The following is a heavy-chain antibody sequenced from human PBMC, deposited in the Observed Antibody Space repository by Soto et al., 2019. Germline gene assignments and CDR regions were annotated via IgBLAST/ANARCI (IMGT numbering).Heavy chain of an antibody. J-gene: IGHJ4*02. V-gene: IGHV4-38-2*02. D-gene: IGHD3-10*01. CDR2: IYHSGST. CDR3: AREDQGDYYGSGSYPSFDY. CDR1: GYSISSGYY. Sequence: SETLSLTCGVSGYSISSGYYWGCIRQPPGKRLEWIGSIYHSGSTYYNPSLKSRVTISVDTSKNQFSLKLSSVTAADTAVYYCAREDQGDYYGSGSYPSFDYWGQGTLVTVSS.